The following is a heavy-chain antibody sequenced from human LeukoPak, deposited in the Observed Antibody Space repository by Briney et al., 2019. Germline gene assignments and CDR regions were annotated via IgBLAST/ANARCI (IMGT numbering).Heavy chain of an antibody. CDR3: ARPKMVYAQYYFDY. J-gene: IGHJ4*02. D-gene: IGHD2-8*01. CDR2: ISGSGGST. Sequence: GGSLRLSCAASGFTFSSYAMSWVRQAPGKGLEGVSAISGSGGSTYYADYVKGRFTISRDNSKNTLYLQMNSLRAEDTAVYYCARPKMVYAQYYFDYWGQGTLVTVSS. CDR1: GFTFSSYA. V-gene: IGHV3-23*01.